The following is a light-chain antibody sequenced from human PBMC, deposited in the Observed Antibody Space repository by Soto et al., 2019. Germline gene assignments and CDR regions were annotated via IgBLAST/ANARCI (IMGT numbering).Light chain of an antibody. CDR1: KLGDRY. V-gene: IGLV3-1*01. CDR3: QAWDSSIVR. CDR2: QDN. Sequence: SYELTQPPSVSVSPGQTASITCSGDKLGDRYACWYQQKPGQPPVLVIYQDNKRPSGIPERFSGSNSGNIATLTISGTQAMDEADYYCQAWDSSIVRFGGGTKLTVL. J-gene: IGLJ3*02.